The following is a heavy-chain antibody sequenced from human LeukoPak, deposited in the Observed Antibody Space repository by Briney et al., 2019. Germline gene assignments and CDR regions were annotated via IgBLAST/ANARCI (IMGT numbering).Heavy chain of an antibody. J-gene: IGHJ4*02. CDR2: IYYSGGT. V-gene: IGHV4-39*07. D-gene: IGHD3-10*01. Sequence: SETLSLTCSVSGGSIGRSSYYWGWTRQPPGKGLEWIGSIYYSGGTYYNPSLKSRVTISVDTSRNQFSLKLSSVTAADTAVYYCARGAVRGVIFDYWGQGTLVTVSS. CDR1: GGSIGRSSYY. CDR3: ARGAVRGVIFDY.